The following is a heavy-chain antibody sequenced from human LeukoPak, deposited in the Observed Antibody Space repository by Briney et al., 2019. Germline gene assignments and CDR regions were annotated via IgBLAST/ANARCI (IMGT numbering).Heavy chain of an antibody. CDR3: ARVLVYSNYVRVSGWFDP. V-gene: IGHV4-34*01. CDR1: GGSFSGYY. Sequence: PSETLSLTCAGYGGSFSGYYWSWIRQPPGKGLEWIGEINHSGSTNYNPSLKSRVTISVDTSKNQFSLKLSSVTAADTAVYYCARVLVYSNYVRVSGWFDPWGQGTLVTVSS. J-gene: IGHJ5*02. D-gene: IGHD4-11*01. CDR2: INHSGST.